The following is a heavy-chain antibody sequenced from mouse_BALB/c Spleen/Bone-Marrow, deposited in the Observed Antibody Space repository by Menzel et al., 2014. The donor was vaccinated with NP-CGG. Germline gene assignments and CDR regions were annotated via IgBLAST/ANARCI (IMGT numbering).Heavy chain of an antibody. D-gene: IGHD3-2*01. V-gene: IGHV1-63*02. CDR3: AIRGDISGYGFAY. Sequence: VHLVESGAELVRPGTSVKMSCKAAGYTFTNYWIGWIKRRPGHGLEWIGDIYPGGGYTNYNEKFQGKATLTADTSSSTAYMQLSSLTSEDSAIFYCAIRGDISGYGFAYWGQGTLVTVSA. CDR2: IYPGGGYT. CDR1: GYTFTNYW. J-gene: IGHJ3*01.